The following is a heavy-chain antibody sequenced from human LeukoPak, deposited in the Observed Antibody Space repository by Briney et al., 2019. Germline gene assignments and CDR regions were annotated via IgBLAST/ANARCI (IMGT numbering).Heavy chain of an antibody. CDR1: GFTFSTYA. D-gene: IGHD6-19*01. CDR2: IYYGGST. J-gene: IGHJ5*02. V-gene: IGHV4-59*12. CDR3: ARAKYSSGGNWFDP. Sequence: GSLRLSCAASGFTFSTYAMSWVRQAPGKGLEWIGIIYYGGSTYYNSSLKSRVTISVDTSKTQFSLKLSSVTAADTAVYYCARAKYSSGGNWFDPWGQGTLVTVSS.